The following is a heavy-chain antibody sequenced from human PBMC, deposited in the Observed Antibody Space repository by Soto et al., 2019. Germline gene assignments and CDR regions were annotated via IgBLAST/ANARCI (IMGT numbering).Heavy chain of an antibody. CDR2: INAGNGNT. CDR1: GYTFTNYI. CDR3: ARGNAMGASGDWLDP. V-gene: IGHV1-3*01. J-gene: IGHJ5*02. Sequence: QVQVVQSGAELKKPGASVKVSCEASGYTFTNYIMQWVRQAPGQGLEWVGWINAGNGNTKYSQKFQGRVTITRDTSXTTAYMELSSLRSEDTAVYYCARGNAMGASGDWLDPWGQGTLVTVSS. D-gene: IGHD1-26*01.